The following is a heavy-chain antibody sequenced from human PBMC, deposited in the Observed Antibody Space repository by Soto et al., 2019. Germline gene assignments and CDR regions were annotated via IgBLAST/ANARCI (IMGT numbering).Heavy chain of an antibody. CDR3: ARDFAYCSGNRCYSEQGFDP. J-gene: IGHJ5*02. Sequence: PSETLSLTCTVSGGSITSGGFYWSWIRQHPGKGLEWIGYISYSGSTYYNPSLRSRVIISVNTSKNQFSLKLSSVTAADTAVYYCARDFAYCSGNRCYSEQGFDPWGQGTLVTVSS. CDR1: GGSITSGGFY. V-gene: IGHV4-31*03. CDR2: ISYSGST. D-gene: IGHD2-15*01.